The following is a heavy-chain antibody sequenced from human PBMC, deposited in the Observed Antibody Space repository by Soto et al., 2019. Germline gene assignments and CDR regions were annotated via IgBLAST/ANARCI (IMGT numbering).Heavy chain of an antibody. CDR3: ARDRYYYDSSGYYRSYYFDY. Sequence: GSLRLSCAASGFTFSSYAMHWVRQAPGKGLEWVAVISYDGSNKYYADSVKGRFTISRDNSKNTLYLQMNSLRAEDTAVYYCARDRYYYDSSGYYRSYYFDYWGQGTLVTVSS. D-gene: IGHD3-22*01. CDR2: ISYDGSNK. V-gene: IGHV3-30-3*01. CDR1: GFTFSSYA. J-gene: IGHJ4*02.